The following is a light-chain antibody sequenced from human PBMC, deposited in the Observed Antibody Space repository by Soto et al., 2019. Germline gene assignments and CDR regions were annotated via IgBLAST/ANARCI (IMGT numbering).Light chain of an antibody. Sequence: ETVLTQSPGTLSLSPGERATLSCRASQSVSSSYLAWYQQKPGQAPRLLIYDASSRATGIPDRFSGSGYGTDCTLTISRLEPEDFAVYYCQQYVRSPPSWTFGQGTKVEIK. J-gene: IGKJ1*01. CDR2: DAS. CDR3: QQYVRSPPSWT. CDR1: QSVSSSY. V-gene: IGKV3-20*01.